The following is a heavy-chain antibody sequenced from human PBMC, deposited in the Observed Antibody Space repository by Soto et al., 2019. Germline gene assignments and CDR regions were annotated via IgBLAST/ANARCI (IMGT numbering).Heavy chain of an antibody. CDR1: GGSVSSGDYY. J-gene: IGHJ5*02. V-gene: IGHV4-61*08. D-gene: IGHD5-18*01. Sequence: SETLSLTCTVSGGSVSSGDYYWIWIRQPPGKGLEWIGNIYYSGSTNYNPSLKSRATISVDTSKNQFSLKVSSATAADTAVYYCARIPVDTSMIYWLDPWGQGTLVTVSS. CDR2: IYYSGST. CDR3: ARIPVDTSMIYWLDP.